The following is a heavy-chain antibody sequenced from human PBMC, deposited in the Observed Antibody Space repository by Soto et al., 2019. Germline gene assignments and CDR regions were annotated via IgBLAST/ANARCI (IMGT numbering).Heavy chain of an antibody. J-gene: IGHJ6*02. CDR2: IIPIFGTA. CDR1: GGTFSSYA. D-gene: IGHD1-26*01. V-gene: IGHV1-69*13. CDR3: AKVMGGELLVSGGYYYYGMDV. Sequence: SVKVSCKASGGTFSSYAISWVRQAPGQGLEWMGGIIPIFGTANYAQKFLDRVTITADESSSTAYIVLSSLRSDDTAVYYCAKVMGGELLVSGGYYYYGMDVWGQGTTVTVSS.